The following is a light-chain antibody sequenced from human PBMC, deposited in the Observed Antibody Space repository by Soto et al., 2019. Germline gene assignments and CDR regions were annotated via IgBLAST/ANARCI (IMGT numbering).Light chain of an antibody. CDR3: QHFHNLPVT. CDR2: DAS. V-gene: IGKV1-33*01. Sequence: DIQMTQSPSSLFASVGDRVTITCQASEDINNNLNWYQQKPGEAPKLLISDASNLETGVPSRFSGGGSVTHFTFTISSLQPEDIATYYCQHFHNLPVTFGGGTKVEMK. CDR1: EDINNN. J-gene: IGKJ4*01.